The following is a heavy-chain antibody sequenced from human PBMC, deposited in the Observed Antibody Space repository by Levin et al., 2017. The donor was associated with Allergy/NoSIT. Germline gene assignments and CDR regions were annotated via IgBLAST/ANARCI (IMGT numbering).Heavy chain of an antibody. V-gene: IGHV5-51*01. CDR1: GYSFTSYW. CDR2: IYPGDSDT. Sequence: KVSCKGSGYSFTSYWIGWVRQMPGKGLEWMGIIYPGDSDTRYSPSFQGQVTISADKSISTAYLQWSSLKASDTAMYYCATSRDPGRDYGDYVKVHNDAFDIWGQGTMVTVSS. CDR3: ATSRDPGRDYGDYVKVHNDAFDI. D-gene: IGHD4-17*01. J-gene: IGHJ3*02.